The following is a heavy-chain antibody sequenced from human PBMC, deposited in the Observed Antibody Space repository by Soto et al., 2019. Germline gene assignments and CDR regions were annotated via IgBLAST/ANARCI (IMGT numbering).Heavy chain of an antibody. V-gene: IGHV4-31*03. D-gene: IGHD1-1*01. J-gene: IGHJ4*02. CDR2: IYYSGST. Sequence: QVQLQESGPGLVKPSQTLSLTCTVSGGSISSGGYYWSWIRQHPGKGLEWIGYIYYSGSTYYNPSLKSRVTIAVATCKNQFSLKLSSVTAADTAVYYCARAAAGKSPYYFDYWGQGTLVTVSS. CDR3: ARAAAGKSPYYFDY. CDR1: GGSISSGGYY.